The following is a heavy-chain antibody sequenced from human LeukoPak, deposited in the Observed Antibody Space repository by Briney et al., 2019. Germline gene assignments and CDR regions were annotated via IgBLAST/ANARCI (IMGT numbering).Heavy chain of an antibody. J-gene: IGHJ4*02. V-gene: IGHV3-48*01. CDR1: GFTFSSYG. CDR2: ISSSSSSI. D-gene: IGHD3-10*01. Sequence: PGGSLRLSCAASGFTFSSYGMHWVRQPPGKGLEWVSYISSSSSSIYYADSVKGRFTISRDKGKNSLYLQMNSLRAEDTAVYYCARKVLWFGELISAPLDYWGQGNLVTVSS. CDR3: ARKVLWFGELISAPLDY.